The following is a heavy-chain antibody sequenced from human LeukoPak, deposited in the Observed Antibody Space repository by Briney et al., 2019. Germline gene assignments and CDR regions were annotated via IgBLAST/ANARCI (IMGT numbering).Heavy chain of an antibody. CDR1: GFTFSSYA. V-gene: IGHV3-23*01. J-gene: IGHJ6*02. CDR2: ISGSGGST. CDR3: AKGDMVRGGQKIPVGYGIDV. D-gene: IGHD3-10*01. Sequence: PGGSLRLSRAASGFTFSSYAMSWVRQAPGKGLEWVSAISGSGGSTYYADSVKGRFTISRDNSKNTLYLQMNSLRAEDTAVYYCAKGDMVRGGQKIPVGYGIDVWGQGTTVTVSS.